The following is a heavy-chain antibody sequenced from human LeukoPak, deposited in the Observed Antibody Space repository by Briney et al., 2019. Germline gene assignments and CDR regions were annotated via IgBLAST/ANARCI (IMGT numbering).Heavy chain of an antibody. Sequence: PGGSLRLSCAASGFTFSSYAMTWVRQAPGKGLEWVSAISASGGSTYYADSVKGRFTISRDNSKNTLYLQMNSLRAEDTAVYYCAKESSSGPAWDYWGQGTLVTVSS. CDR2: ISASGGST. V-gene: IGHV3-23*01. CDR3: AKESSSGPAWDY. D-gene: IGHD6-19*01. J-gene: IGHJ4*02. CDR1: GFTFSSYA.